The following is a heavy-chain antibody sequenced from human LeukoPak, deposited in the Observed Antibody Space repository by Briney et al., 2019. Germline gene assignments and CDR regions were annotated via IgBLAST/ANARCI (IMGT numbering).Heavy chain of an antibody. Sequence: ASVKVSCKASGYTFTSYGISWVRQAPGQGLEWMGWISAYNGNTNYAQKLQGRVTMTTDTSTSTAYMELRSLRSEDTAVYYCARESAYDSSGYYGNDAFDIWGQGTMVTVSS. D-gene: IGHD3-22*01. CDR3: ARESAYDSSGYYGNDAFDI. V-gene: IGHV1-18*01. CDR1: GYTFTSYG. CDR2: ISAYNGNT. J-gene: IGHJ3*02.